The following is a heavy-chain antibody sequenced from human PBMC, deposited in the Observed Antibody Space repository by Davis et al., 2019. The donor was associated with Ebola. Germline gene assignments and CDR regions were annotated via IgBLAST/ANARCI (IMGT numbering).Heavy chain of an antibody. CDR1: GYSFTSYW. V-gene: IGHV5-10-1*01. CDR2: IDPSDSYT. J-gene: IGHJ4*02. D-gene: IGHD3-3*01. CDR3: ARHSTRLRFLEWFLDY. Sequence: GESLKISCKGSGYSFTSYWISWVRQMPGKGLEWMGRIDPSDSYTNYSPSFQGHVTISADKSISTAYLQCSSLKASDTAMYYCARHSTRLRFLEWFLDYWGKGTLGTVSS.